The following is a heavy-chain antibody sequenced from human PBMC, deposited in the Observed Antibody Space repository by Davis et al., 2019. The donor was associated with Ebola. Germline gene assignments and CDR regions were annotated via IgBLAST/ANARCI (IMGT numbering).Heavy chain of an antibody. J-gene: IGHJ6*02. CDR3: ARDGLGVYGMDV. CDR1: GGTFSSYA. CDR2: IIPIFGTA. Sequence: SVKVSCKASGGTFSSYAISWVRQAPGQGLEWMGGIIPIFGTANYAQKFQGRVTITADESTSTAYMELSSLRSEDTAVYYCARDGLGVYGMDVWGQGTTVTVSS. V-gene: IGHV1-69*13. D-gene: IGHD3-16*01.